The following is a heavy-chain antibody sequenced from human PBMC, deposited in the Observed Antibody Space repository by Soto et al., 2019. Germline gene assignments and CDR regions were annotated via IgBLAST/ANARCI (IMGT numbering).Heavy chain of an antibody. V-gene: IGHV3-23*01. CDR2: ITSSGGST. J-gene: IGHJ4*02. CDR3: AHGLQQLPN. CDR1: GFTFNNYG. Sequence: GGSLRLSCAASGFTFNNYGMSWVRQAPGKGLEWVSGITSSGGSTFYADSVKGRFTISRDNSMNTLHLQMNSLRAEDTAVYYCAHGLQQLPNWGQGTLVTVSS. D-gene: IGHD6-13*01.